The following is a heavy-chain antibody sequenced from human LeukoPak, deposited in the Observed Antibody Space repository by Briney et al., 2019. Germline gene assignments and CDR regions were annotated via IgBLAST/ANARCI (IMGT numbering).Heavy chain of an antibody. CDR2: IYYSGST. J-gene: IGHJ4*02. CDR1: GGSISSGGYY. CDR3: ASASYYYGSGREQDFDY. Sequence: SQTLSLTCTVSGGSISSGGYYWSWIRQHPGKGLEWIGYIYYSGSTYYNPSLKSRVTISVDTSKNQFSLKLSSVTAADTAVYYCASASYYYGSGREQDFDYWGQGTLVTVSS. V-gene: IGHV4-31*03. D-gene: IGHD3-10*01.